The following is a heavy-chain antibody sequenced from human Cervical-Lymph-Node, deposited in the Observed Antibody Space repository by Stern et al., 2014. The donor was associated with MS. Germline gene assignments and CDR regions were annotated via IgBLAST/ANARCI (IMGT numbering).Heavy chain of an antibody. Sequence: VQLVESGAEVKKPGASVRVSCKASGYTFSGHYIHWVRLAPGQGLEWMGRINPNSGGINYAQNFQGRVTMTTDTSIDTAYMELTRLRSDDTAIYYCARVREDTSSWY. CDR2: INPNSGGI. CDR1: GYTFSGHY. V-gene: IGHV1-2*06. CDR3: ARVREDTSSWY. D-gene: IGHD6-13*01. J-gene: IGHJ2*01.